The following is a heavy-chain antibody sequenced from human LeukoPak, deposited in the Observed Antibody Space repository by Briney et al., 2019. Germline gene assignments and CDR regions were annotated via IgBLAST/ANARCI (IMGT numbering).Heavy chain of an antibody. V-gene: IGHV1-69*04. Sequence: SVKVSCKASGGTFSSYAISWVRQAPGQGLEWMGRIIPILGIANYAQKFQGRVTITADESTSTAYMELSSLRSEDTAVYYCARISGYCSSTSCYTGAFDIWGQGTMVTVSS. J-gene: IGHJ3*02. D-gene: IGHD2-2*02. CDR2: IIPILGIA. CDR3: ARISGYCSSTSCYTGAFDI. CDR1: GGTFSSYA.